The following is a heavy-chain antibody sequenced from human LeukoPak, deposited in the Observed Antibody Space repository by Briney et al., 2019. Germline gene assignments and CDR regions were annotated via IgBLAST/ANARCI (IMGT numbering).Heavy chain of an antibody. J-gene: IGHJ4*02. Sequence: PGGSLRLSCAASGFTFSRYDMNWVRQAPGKGLEWVSHITTGGTTIYYADSVKGRFTISRDDAKSSLYLQMNSLRAEDTAVYYCATDLGDSSGSIDYWGQGTLVTVSS. CDR2: ITTGGTTI. V-gene: IGHV3-48*03. D-gene: IGHD3-22*01. CDR1: GFTFSRYD. CDR3: ATDLGDSSGSIDY.